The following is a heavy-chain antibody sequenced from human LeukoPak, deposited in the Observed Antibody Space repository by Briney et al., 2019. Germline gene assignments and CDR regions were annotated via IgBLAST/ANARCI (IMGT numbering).Heavy chain of an antibody. Sequence: GGSLRLSCAASGFTFSSYGMHWVRQAPGKGLEWVAFIRYDGSNKYYADSVKGRFTISRDNSKNTLYLQMNSLRAEDTAVYYCAKAWGFTTPGSWFDPWGQGTLVTVSS. CDR3: AKAWGFTTPGSWFDP. V-gene: IGHV3-30*02. CDR2: IRYDGSNK. J-gene: IGHJ5*02. CDR1: GFTFSSYG. D-gene: IGHD7-27*01.